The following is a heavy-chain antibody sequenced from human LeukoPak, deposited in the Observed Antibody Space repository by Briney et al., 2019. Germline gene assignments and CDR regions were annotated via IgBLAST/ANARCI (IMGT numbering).Heavy chain of an antibody. CDR3: ARHAAPSLTMVRGVLFDY. J-gene: IGHJ4*02. CDR1: GGSICSSSYY. CDR2: IYYSGSA. Sequence: SETLSFTCSVSGGSICSSSYYWRCPRQPPGKGLESIASIYYSGSAYNNPALKSRATVSVTTSMNLFSLKLRSVTAADTAVYYCARHAAPSLTMVRGVLFDYWGQGTLVTVST. D-gene: IGHD3-10*01. V-gene: IGHV4-39*01.